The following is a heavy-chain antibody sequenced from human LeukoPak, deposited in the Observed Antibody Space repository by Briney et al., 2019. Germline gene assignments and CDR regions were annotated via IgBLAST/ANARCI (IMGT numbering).Heavy chain of an antibody. CDR2: IYSGGST. CDR1: GFPVSSNY. D-gene: IGHD3-10*01. CDR3: ARTSYGSGIADAFDI. V-gene: IGHV3-53*01. Sequence: PGGSLRLSCAASGFPVSSNYMSWVRQAPGKGLEWVSVIYSGGSTYYADSVKGRFTISRDNSKNTLYLQMNSLRAEDTAVYYCARTSYGSGIADAFDIWGQGTMVTVSS. J-gene: IGHJ3*02.